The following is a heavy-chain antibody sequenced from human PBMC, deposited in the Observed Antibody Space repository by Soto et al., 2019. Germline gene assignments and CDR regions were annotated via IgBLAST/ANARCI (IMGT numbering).Heavy chain of an antibody. Sequence: QVQLVQSGAEVKKPGASVKVSCKASGYTFTSYGISWVRQAPGQGLEWMGWISAYNGNTNYAQKLQGRVTMTTDTSTSTAYMELRXXXXDDTAVXXXXXXXHXXPYYWGQGTLVTVSS. J-gene: IGHJ4*02. CDR1: GYTFTSYG. CDR2: ISAYNGNT. CDR3: XXXXHXXPYY. V-gene: IGHV1-18*01.